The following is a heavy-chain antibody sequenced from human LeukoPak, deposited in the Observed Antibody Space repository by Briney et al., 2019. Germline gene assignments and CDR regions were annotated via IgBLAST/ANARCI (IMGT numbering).Heavy chain of an antibody. CDR2: IYYSGST. V-gene: IGHV4-39*01. D-gene: IGHD4-17*01. CDR1: GDSISSSNSY. CDR3: ARSKDPPTVTLAFDY. Sequence: SETLSLTCTVSGDSISSSNSYWGWIRQPPGKGLEWIGSIYYSGSTYYNPSLKSRVTISVDTSKNQFSLKLSSVTAADTAVYYCARSKDPPTVTLAFDYWGQGTLVTVSS. J-gene: IGHJ4*02.